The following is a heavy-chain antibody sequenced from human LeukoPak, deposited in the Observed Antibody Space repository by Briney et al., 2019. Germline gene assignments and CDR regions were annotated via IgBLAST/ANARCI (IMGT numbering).Heavy chain of an antibody. CDR2: IYYSGST. CDR3: ARVSIVPADSTYYYYYYMDV. Sequence: SETLSLTXTVSGGSISSYYWSWIRQPPGKGLEWIGYIYYSGSTNYNPPLKSRVTISVDTSKNQLSLKLSSVTAADTAVYYCARVSIVPADSTYYYYYYMDVWGKGTTVTVSS. CDR1: GGSISSYY. J-gene: IGHJ6*03. D-gene: IGHD2-2*01. V-gene: IGHV4-59*01.